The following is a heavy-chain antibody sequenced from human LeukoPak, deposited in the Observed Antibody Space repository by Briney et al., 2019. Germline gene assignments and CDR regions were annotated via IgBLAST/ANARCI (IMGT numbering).Heavy chain of an antibody. D-gene: IGHD3-9*01. CDR1: GFTFSSYA. Sequence: GGSLRLSCAASGFTFSSYAMNWVRQAPRKGLEWVSAISGSGGSTYYADSVKGRFTISRDNSKNTLYLQMNSLRAEDTAVYYCAGGSGYLITSWGQGTLVTVSS. CDR3: AGGSGYLITS. CDR2: ISGSGGST. V-gene: IGHV3-23*01. J-gene: IGHJ5*02.